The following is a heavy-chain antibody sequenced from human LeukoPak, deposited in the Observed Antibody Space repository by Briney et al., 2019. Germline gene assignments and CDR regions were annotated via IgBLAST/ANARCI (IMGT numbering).Heavy chain of an antibody. D-gene: IGHD2-15*01. J-gene: IGHJ4*02. Sequence: QAGGSLRLSCAASGFTFSSYWMHWVRQAPGKGPVWVSHINGDGSVTGYADSVKGRFTISRDNARNTLYLQMNSLRAEDTAVYYCAKDMTVGYCSGGSCSFPLDYWGQGTLVTVSS. CDR2: INGDGSVT. CDR3: AKDMTVGYCSGGSCSFPLDY. CDR1: GFTFSSYW. V-gene: IGHV3-74*01.